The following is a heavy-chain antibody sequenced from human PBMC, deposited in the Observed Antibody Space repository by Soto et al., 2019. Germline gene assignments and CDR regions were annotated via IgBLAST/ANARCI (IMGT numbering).Heavy chain of an antibody. V-gene: IGHV3-23*04. CDR1: GFAASSSA. CDR3: AKDGRAVPYYFDY. CDR2: INGVDSGGTATT. Sequence: EVQLVVSGGGLVQPGGSLTLSCEASGFAASSSAMGWVRRAPGKGLEWVSSINGVDSGGTATTYYAASLKGRVTISSDHFKNTVYLQMNSLRPEDAAVYFCAKDGRAVPYYFDYWGQGALVTVSS. J-gene: IGHJ4*02.